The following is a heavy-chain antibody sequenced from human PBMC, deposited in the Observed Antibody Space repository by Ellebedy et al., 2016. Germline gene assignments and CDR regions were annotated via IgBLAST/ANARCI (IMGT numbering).Heavy chain of an antibody. CDR2: INSDGSST. D-gene: IGHD5-24*01. J-gene: IGHJ4*02. V-gene: IGHV3-74*01. CDR3: ASHEIGYFDY. CDR1: GFIFNKAW. Sequence: GGSLRLSCEVSGFIFNKAWMSWVRQAPGKGLEWVGRINSDGSSTSYADSVKGRFTISRDTSKNTVFLQMNSLRGEDTATYFCASHEIGYFDYWGQGIQVNVS.